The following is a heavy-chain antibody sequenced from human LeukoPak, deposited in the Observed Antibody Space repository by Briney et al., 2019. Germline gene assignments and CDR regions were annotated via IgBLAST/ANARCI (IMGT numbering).Heavy chain of an antibody. CDR3: AKDLQGDF. CDR1: GFSFSSYA. CDR2: ISNSGNT. V-gene: IGHV3-23*01. Sequence: PGGSLRLSCATSGFSFSSYAMSWVRQAPGKGLEWVSAISNSGNTYYVDSVKGRFTISRDNSKNTLYLQMNSLRADDTAVYYCAKDLQGDFWGQGTLVTVSS. J-gene: IGHJ4*02.